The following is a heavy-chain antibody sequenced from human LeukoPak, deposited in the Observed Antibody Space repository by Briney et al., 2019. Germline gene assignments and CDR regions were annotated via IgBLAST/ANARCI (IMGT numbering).Heavy chain of an antibody. J-gene: IGHJ4*02. V-gene: IGHV1-2*02. CDR3: ARGFPMVRGDDYFDY. CDR2: INPNSGGT. D-gene: IGHD3-10*01. CDR1: GYTFTGYY. Sequence: GASVKVSCKASGYTFTGYYVHWVRQAPGQGLEWMGWINPNSGGTNYAQKFQGRVTMTRDASISTAYMELSRLRSDDTAVYYCARGFPMVRGDDYFDYWGQGTLVTVSS.